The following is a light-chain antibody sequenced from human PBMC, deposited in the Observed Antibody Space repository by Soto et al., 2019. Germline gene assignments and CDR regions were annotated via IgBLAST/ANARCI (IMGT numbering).Light chain of an antibody. CDR1: QSISSY. Sequence: DIPMTQSPSSLSASVGDRVTITCRASQSISSYLNWYQHKPGKAPKLLIYAASSLQSGVPSRFSGSGSGTDFTLTVSSLQPEDFATYYCQQSYSTPRTFGQGTKVEVK. CDR2: AAS. CDR3: QQSYSTPRT. J-gene: IGKJ1*01. V-gene: IGKV1-39*01.